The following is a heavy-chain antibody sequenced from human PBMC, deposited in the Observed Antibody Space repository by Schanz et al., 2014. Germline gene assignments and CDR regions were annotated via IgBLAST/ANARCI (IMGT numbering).Heavy chain of an antibody. D-gene: IGHD1-26*01. J-gene: IGHJ4*02. Sequence: QVQLVQSGGEVKTPGASVKVSCKASDYTFTRSGISWVRQAPGQGLEWMGWIGGSDGNTNFAQKFQGRVTRTTDTSTSTVYMELRSLTSDDSAVYYCARDRDQWDGNYLDYWGQGTLVTVSS. V-gene: IGHV1-18*01. CDR2: IGGSDGNT. CDR1: DYTFTRSG. CDR3: ARDRDQWDGNYLDY.